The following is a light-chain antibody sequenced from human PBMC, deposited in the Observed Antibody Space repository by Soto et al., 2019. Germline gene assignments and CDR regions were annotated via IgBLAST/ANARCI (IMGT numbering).Light chain of an antibody. CDR2: GAS. CDR1: QSVTSSY. J-gene: IGKJ4*01. CDR3: QQYSTSRLT. Sequence: EIVLTQSPGTLSLSPGERATLSCRASQSVTSSYLAWYQQKPGQALRLLISGASSRATGIPDRFSGSGSGTEFTLTISRLEPEDFGVYYCQQYSTSRLTFGGGTKVEIK. V-gene: IGKV3-20*01.